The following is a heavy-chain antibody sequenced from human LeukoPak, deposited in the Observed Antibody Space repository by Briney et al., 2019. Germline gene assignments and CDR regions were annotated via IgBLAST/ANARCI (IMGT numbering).Heavy chain of an antibody. D-gene: IGHD3-22*01. Sequence: PCKASGFTFSSYAMSWVRQAPGKGLEWVSAISGSGGSTYYADSVKGRFTISRDNSKNTLYLQMNSLRAEDTAVYYCAKPLSGYYFSVPFGYWGQGTLVTVSS. CDR2: ISGSGGST. V-gene: IGHV3-23*01. J-gene: IGHJ4*02. CDR1: GFTFSSYA. CDR3: AKPLSGYYFSVPFGY.